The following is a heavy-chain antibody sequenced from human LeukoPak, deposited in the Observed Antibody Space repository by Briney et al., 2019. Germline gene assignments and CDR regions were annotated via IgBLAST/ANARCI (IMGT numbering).Heavy chain of an antibody. CDR1: GFTFSSYA. D-gene: IGHD6-13*01. CDR3: AKRTGSSSWNPFDY. CDR2: ISGSGGST. V-gene: IGHV3-23*01. Sequence: GSLRLSFAASGFTFSSYAMSWVRPAPGKGLEWVSAISGSGGSTYYADSVKGRFTISRDNSKNTLYLQMNSLRAEDTAVYYCAKRTGSSSWNPFDYWGQGTLVTVSS. J-gene: IGHJ4*02.